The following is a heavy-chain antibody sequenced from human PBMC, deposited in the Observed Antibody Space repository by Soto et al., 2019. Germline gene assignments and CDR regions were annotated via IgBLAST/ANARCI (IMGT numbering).Heavy chain of an antibody. CDR2: INPSGGST. CDR1: GYTFTSYY. CDR3: ARASGLYYYGMDV. Sequence: ASVKVSCKASGYTFTSYYMHWVRQAPGQGLEWMGIINPSGGSTSYAQKFQGRVTMTRDTSTSTVYMELSSLRSEDTAVYYCARASGLYYYGMDVWGQGTTVTAP. D-gene: IGHD3-22*01. V-gene: IGHV1-46*01. J-gene: IGHJ6*02.